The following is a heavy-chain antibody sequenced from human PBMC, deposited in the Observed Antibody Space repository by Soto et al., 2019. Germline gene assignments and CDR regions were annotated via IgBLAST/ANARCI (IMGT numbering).Heavy chain of an antibody. CDR1: GDTFTTYD. J-gene: IGHJ4*02. D-gene: IGHD4-17*01. V-gene: IGHV1-8*01. CDR2: INPNSGNI. CDR3: TTDYGGKPGPI. Sequence: ASVKVSCKASGDTFTTYDINWVRQATGHGLEWMGWINPNSGNIGYAQRFQGRVTMTRDTAIRTAYMEVSSLKTEDTAVYYCTTDYGGKPGPIWGQGTLVTVSS.